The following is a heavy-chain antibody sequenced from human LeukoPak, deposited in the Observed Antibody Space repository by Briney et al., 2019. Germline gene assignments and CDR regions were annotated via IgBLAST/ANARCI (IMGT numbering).Heavy chain of an antibody. J-gene: IGHJ4*02. CDR1: GFTFSKYA. D-gene: IGHD3-9*01. CDR2: ITGSGGNT. CDR3: AKWGDYDVLTGYYASDY. V-gene: IGHV3-23*01. Sequence: GGSLRLSCAASGFTFSKYAMSWVRQAPGKGLEWVSAITGSGGNTYYADSVKGRFTISRDNSKNTVFLQMNSLRAEDTAVYYCAKWGDYDVLTGYYASDYWGQGTLVTVSS.